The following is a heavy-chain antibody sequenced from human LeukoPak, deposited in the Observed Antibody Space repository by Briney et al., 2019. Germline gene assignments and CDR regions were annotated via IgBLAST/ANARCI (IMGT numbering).Heavy chain of an antibody. D-gene: IGHD6-6*01. CDR3: TTGAASRPQFDY. Sequence: GGSLRLSCAASGFTFSNAWMNWVRQAPGKGLEWVGRIKSKTDGGTTDYAAPVKGRFTISRDDSQNTLYLQMNSLKTEDTDVYYCTTGAASRPQFDYWGQGTLVTVSS. CDR1: GFTFSNAW. CDR2: IKSKTDGGTT. J-gene: IGHJ4*02. V-gene: IGHV3-15*01.